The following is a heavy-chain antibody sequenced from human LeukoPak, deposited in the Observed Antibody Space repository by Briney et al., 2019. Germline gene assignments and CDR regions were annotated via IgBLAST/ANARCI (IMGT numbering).Heavy chain of an antibody. V-gene: IGHV1-69*01. CDR2: IIPIFGTA. Sequence: ASVKVSCKASGGTFSSYAISWVRQAPGQGLEWMGGIIPIFGTANYAQKFQGRVTITADESTSTAYMELSSLRSEDTAVYYCARDRAQKWDLLFNQYAFDIWGQGTMVTVSS. D-gene: IGHD1-26*01. J-gene: IGHJ3*02. CDR3: ARDRAQKWDLLFNQYAFDI. CDR1: GGTFSSYA.